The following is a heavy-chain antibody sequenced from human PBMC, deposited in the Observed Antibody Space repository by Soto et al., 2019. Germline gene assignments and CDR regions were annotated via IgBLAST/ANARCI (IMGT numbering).Heavy chain of an antibody. V-gene: IGHV3-48*01. CDR2: ISSSSSTI. J-gene: IGHJ5*02. CDR1: GFTFSIYS. CDR3: ARDEGIAARPNPRGGWFDP. Sequence: LRLSCAASGFTFSIYSRNWVRQAPGKGLEWVSYISSSSSTIYYADSVKGRFTISRDNAKNSLYLQMNSLRAEDTAVYYCARDEGIAARPNPRGGWFDPWGQGTLVTVSS. D-gene: IGHD6-6*01.